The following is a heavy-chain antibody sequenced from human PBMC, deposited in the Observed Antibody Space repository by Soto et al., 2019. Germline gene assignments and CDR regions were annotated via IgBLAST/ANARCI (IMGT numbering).Heavy chain of an antibody. CDR1: GFTFSSYA. J-gene: IGHJ4*02. V-gene: IGHV3-23*01. CDR2: ISGSGGST. D-gene: IGHD2-2*01. Sequence: GGSLRLSCAASGFTFSSYAMSWVRQAPGKGLEWVSAISGSGGSTYYADSVKGRFTISRDNSKNTLYLQMNSLRAEDTAVYYCAKRVVVPAASVLLFDYWGQGTLVTVSS. CDR3: AKRVVVPAASVLLFDY.